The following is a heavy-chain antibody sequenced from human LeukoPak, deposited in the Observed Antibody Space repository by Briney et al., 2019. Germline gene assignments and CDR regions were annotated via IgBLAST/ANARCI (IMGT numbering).Heavy chain of an antibody. Sequence: ASVKVSCKASGYTLTSFSISWVRQAPGQGLEWMGLINPTGISTNYAQKFRGRVTMTRDTSTTTVYMELSSLRSDDTAVYYCAREESGGYFDYWGQGTLVTVSS. CDR1: GYTLTSFS. D-gene: IGHD2-8*02. J-gene: IGHJ4*02. CDR2: INPTGIST. V-gene: IGHV1-46*01. CDR3: AREESGGYFDY.